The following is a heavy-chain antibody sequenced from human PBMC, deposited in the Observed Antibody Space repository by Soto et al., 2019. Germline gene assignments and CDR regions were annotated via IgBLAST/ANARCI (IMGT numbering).Heavy chain of an antibody. Sequence: ASVKVSCKASGYTFTGYYMHWVRQAPGQGLEWMGWINPNSGGTNYAQKFQGWVTMTRDTSISTAYMELSRLRSDDTAVYYCARAGSVDIVATTQFDYWGQGTLVTVSS. D-gene: IGHD5-12*01. CDR1: GYTFTGYY. V-gene: IGHV1-2*04. CDR2: INPNSGGT. CDR3: ARAGSVDIVATTQFDY. J-gene: IGHJ4*02.